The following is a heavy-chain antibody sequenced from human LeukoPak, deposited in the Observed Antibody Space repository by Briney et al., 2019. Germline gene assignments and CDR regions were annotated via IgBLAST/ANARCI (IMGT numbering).Heavy chain of an antibody. D-gene: IGHD4-17*01. Sequence: GGSLRLSCTASGFIFSSYGMHWVRQAPGKGLEWVAVISYDGSNKYYADSVKGRFTISRDNSKNTLYVQMNSLRAEDTAVYYCAKDMNTVTTTFDYWGQGTLVTVSS. CDR2: ISYDGSNK. J-gene: IGHJ4*02. CDR1: GFIFSSYG. V-gene: IGHV3-30*18. CDR3: AKDMNTVTTTFDY.